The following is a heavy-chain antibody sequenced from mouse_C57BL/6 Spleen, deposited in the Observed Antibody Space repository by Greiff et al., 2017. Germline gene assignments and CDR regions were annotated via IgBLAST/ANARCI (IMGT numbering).Heavy chain of an antibody. J-gene: IGHJ4*01. Sequence: QVQLQQPGAELVKPGASVKLSCKASGYTFTSYWMHWVKQRPGRGLEWIGRIDPNSGGTKYNEKFKSKATLTVDKPSSTAYMQLSSLTSEDSAVYLCARSRIYYDYDSYAMVYWGQGTSVTVSS. CDR3: ARSRIYYDYDSYAMVY. CDR1: GYTFTSYW. D-gene: IGHD2-4*01. CDR2: IDPNSGGT. V-gene: IGHV1-72*01.